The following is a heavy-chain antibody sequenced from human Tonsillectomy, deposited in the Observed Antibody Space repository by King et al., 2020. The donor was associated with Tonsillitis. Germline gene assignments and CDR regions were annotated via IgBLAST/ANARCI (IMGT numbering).Heavy chain of an antibody. CDR3: VSAPGDYYYYDMHV. Sequence: VQLVESGGGVVQPGRSLRLSCAASGFSFSSYAIHWVRQAPGKGLEWVAVISSGGGSKYSADFVKGRFTIYRDNSKNTLYLQMNSLRAEDTAVYYCVSAPGDYYYYDMHVWGQGTTVTVSS. D-gene: IGHD2-2*01. V-gene: IGHV3-30*04. CDR1: GFSFSSYA. CDR2: ISSGGGSK. J-gene: IGHJ6*02.